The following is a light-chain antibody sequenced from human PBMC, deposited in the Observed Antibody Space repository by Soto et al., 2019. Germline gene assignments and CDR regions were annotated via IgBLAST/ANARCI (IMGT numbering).Light chain of an antibody. V-gene: IGLV2-14*01. CDR1: SNDIGGYNY. CDR2: EVS. J-gene: IGLJ2*01. Sequence: QSALTQPASVSESPGQSITISCTGTSNDIGGYNYVSWYQHHPGKAPKLMIYEVSNRPSGVSHRFSGSKSGNTASLTISGLHAEDEAHYYCSSYTGSSTVVFGGGTKLTVL. CDR3: SSYTGSSTVV.